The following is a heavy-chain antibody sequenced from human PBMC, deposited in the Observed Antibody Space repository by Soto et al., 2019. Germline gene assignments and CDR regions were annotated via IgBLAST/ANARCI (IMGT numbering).Heavy chain of an antibody. Sequence: SETLSLTCTVSGGSISSYYWSWIRQPPGKGLEWIGYIYYSGSTNYNPSLKSRVTISVDTSKNQFSLKLSSVTAADTAVYYCARGSGYPISVDYWGQGILVTVSS. D-gene: IGHD3-3*02. CDR3: ARGSGYPISVDY. CDR1: GGSISSYY. CDR2: IYYSGST. V-gene: IGHV4-59*01. J-gene: IGHJ4*02.